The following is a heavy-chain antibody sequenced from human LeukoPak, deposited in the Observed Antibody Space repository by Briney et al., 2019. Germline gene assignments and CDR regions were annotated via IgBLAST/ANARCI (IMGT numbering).Heavy chain of an antibody. Sequence: ASVKISCKASGYTFTSYDINWVRQATGQGLEWMGWINPNSGGTNYAQKFQGRVTMTRDTSISTAYMELSRLRSDDTAVYYCARDWVGATKAPDYWGQGTLVTVSS. D-gene: IGHD1-26*01. CDR2: INPNSGGT. CDR3: ARDWVGATKAPDY. J-gene: IGHJ4*02. CDR1: GYTFTSYD. V-gene: IGHV1-2*02.